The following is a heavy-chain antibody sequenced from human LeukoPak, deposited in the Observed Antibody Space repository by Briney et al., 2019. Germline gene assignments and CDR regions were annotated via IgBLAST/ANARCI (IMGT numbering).Heavy chain of an antibody. D-gene: IGHD3-22*01. CDR2: INHSGST. CDR1: GGSFSGYY. Sequence: SETLSLTRAVYGGSFSGYYWSWIRQPPGKGLEWIGEINHSGSTNYNPSLKSRVTISVDTSKNQFSLKLSSVTAADTAVYYCARSYYDSSGKDGVDYWGQGTLVTVSS. CDR3: ARSYYDSSGKDGVDY. J-gene: IGHJ4*02. V-gene: IGHV4-34*01.